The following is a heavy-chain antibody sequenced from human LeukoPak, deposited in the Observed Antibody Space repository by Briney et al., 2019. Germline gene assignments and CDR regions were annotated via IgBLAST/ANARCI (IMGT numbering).Heavy chain of an antibody. V-gene: IGHV1-18*01. J-gene: IGHJ4*02. CDR1: GYTFTSYG. CDR2: ISAYNGNT. D-gene: IGHD3-22*01. CDR3: ARDASYYDGRGYHHPFDY. Sequence: ASVKVSCKASGYTFTSYGFTWVRQAPGQGLEWMGWISAYNGNTNYAQKLQGRVTMTTDTSTSTAYMELWSLRSDDTAVYYCARDASYYDGRGYHHPFDYWGQGTLVTVSS.